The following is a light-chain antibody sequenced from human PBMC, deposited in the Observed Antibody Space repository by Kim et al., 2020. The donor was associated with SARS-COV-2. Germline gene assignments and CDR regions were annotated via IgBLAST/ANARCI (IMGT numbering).Light chain of an antibody. J-gene: IGKJ4*01. Sequence: STLSASVGDTVTITCRASQSITSGLAWYQQKPGKAPKLLIYAVSSLDSGVPSRFSGSGSGTQFTLTISSLQPDDFATYYCQQHNGYFGGGTKVDIK. CDR1: QSITSG. V-gene: IGKV1-5*01. CDR3: QQHNGY. CDR2: AVS.